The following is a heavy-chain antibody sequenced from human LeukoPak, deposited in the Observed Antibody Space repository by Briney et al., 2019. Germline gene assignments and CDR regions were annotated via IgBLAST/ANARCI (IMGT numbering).Heavy chain of an antibody. J-gene: IGHJ6*02. CDR3: ARDKRNYYDSGNFRYYYYGMDV. D-gene: IGHD3-10*01. Sequence: GGSLRLSCAASGFTFSNAWMSWVRQAPGKGLEWVSVIYSGGSTYYADSVKGRFTISRDNPKNTLYLQMNSLRAEDTAVYYCARDKRNYYDSGNFRYYYYGMDVWGQGTTVTVSS. V-gene: IGHV3-66*01. CDR2: IYSGGST. CDR1: GFTFSNAW.